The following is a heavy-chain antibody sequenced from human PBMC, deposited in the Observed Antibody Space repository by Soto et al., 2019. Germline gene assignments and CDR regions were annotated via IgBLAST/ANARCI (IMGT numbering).Heavy chain of an antibody. CDR3: AKETTATLFDY. CDR2: ISYDGSNK. D-gene: IGHD4-17*01. Sequence: GGSLRLSCAASGFTFSSYGMNWVRQAPGKGLEWVALISYDGSNKYYADSVKGRFTISRDNSKNTLYLQMNSLRAEDTAVYYCAKETTATLFDYWGQGTLVTVSS. J-gene: IGHJ4*02. CDR1: GFTFSSYG. V-gene: IGHV3-30*18.